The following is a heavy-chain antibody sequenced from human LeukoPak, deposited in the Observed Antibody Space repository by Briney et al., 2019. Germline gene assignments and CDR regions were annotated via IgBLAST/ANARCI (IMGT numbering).Heavy chain of an antibody. V-gene: IGHV5-51*01. D-gene: IGHD3-3*01. CDR3: AADLWSGYYPHDAFDI. Sequence: GESLKISCKGSGYSFTSYWIGWVRQMPGKGLEWMGIIYPGDSDTRYSPSFQGQVTISADKSISTAYLQWSSLKASDTAMYYCAADLWSGYYPHDAFDIWGQGTMVTVSS. J-gene: IGHJ3*02. CDR2: IYPGDSDT. CDR1: GYSFTSYW.